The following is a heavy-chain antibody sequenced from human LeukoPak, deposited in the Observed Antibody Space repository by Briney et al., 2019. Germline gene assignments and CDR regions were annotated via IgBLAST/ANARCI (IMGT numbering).Heavy chain of an antibody. CDR3: VKDLRSDFMGVLSRYLSY. CDR2: ISRNGGST. CDR1: GFTFSSFA. J-gene: IGHJ4*02. Sequence: GGSLRLSCSASGFTFSSFAMHWVRQAPGKGLEYVAAISRNGGSTYYADSVKGRSTISRDNSNSTLYLQMSSLRAEDTAVYLCVKDLRSDFMGVLSRYLSYWGQGTLVTVSS. V-gene: IGHV3-64D*09. D-gene: IGHD2/OR15-2a*01.